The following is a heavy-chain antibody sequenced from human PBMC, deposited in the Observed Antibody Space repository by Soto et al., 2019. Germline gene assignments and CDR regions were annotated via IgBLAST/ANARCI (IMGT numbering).Heavy chain of an antibody. D-gene: IGHD1-1*01. CDR2: IWYDGSNK. CDR1: GFTFSSYG. V-gene: IGHV3-33*06. CDR3: AKIGTPHPYYFDY. Sequence: PGGSLRLSCAASGFTFSSYGMHWVRQAPGKGLEWVAVIWYDGSNKYYADSVKGRFTISRDNSKNTLYLQMNSLRAEDTAVYYCAKIGTPHPYYFDYWGQGTLVTVSS. J-gene: IGHJ4*02.